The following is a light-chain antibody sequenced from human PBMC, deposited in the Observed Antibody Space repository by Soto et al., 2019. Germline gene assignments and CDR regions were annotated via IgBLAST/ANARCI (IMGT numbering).Light chain of an antibody. CDR1: SSDVGGYNY. CDR2: DVS. Sequence: QSVLTQPASVSGSPGQSITISCTGTSSDVGGYNYVSWYQQHPGKAPKLILYDVSYRPSGVSNRFSGSKSGNTASLTISGLQAEDEADYYCNSYTSSSSLVVFGGGTKVTVL. J-gene: IGLJ2*01. CDR3: NSYTSSSSLVV. V-gene: IGLV2-14*01.